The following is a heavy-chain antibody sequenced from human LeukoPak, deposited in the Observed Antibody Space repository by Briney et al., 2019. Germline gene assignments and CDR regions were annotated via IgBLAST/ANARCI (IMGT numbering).Heavy chain of an antibody. CDR3: ARASAVAGTRDY. CDR1: GFTFSSYW. Sequence: GGSLSLSCAASGFTFSSYWMSWVRQAPGKGLEWVANIKQEGSDKYYVDSVKGRFTISRDNAKNSLYLQMNSLRAEDTAIYYCARASAVAGTRDYWGQGTLVTVSS. J-gene: IGHJ4*02. V-gene: IGHV3-7*01. D-gene: IGHD6-19*01. CDR2: IKQEGSDK.